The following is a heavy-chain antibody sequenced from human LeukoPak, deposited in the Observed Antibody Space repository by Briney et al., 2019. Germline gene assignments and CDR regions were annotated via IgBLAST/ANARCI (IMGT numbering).Heavy chain of an antibody. CDR1: GFTVSSNY. J-gene: IGHJ4*02. V-gene: IGHV3-7*01. CDR3: ARESFAARWD. CDR2: IKQDGSEK. Sequence: TGGSLRLSCAASGFTVSSNYMSWVRQAPGKGLEWVANIKQDGSEKDYVDSVKGRFTISRDNAKNSLYLQMNSLTAEDTAVYYCARESFAARWDWGQGTLVTVSS. D-gene: IGHD6-6*01.